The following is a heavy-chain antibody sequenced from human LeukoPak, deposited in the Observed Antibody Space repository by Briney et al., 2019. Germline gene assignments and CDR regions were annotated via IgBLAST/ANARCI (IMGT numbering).Heavy chain of an antibody. Sequence: SETLSLTCAVYGGSFSGYYWSRIRQPPGKGLEWIGEINHSGSTNYNPSLKSRVTISVDTSKNQFSLKLSSVTAADTAVYYCARGIILDSSGYYPDTYYFDYWGQGTLVTVSS. CDR1: GGSFSGYY. CDR2: INHSGST. D-gene: IGHD3-22*01. CDR3: ARGIILDSSGYYPDTYYFDY. J-gene: IGHJ4*02. V-gene: IGHV4-34*01.